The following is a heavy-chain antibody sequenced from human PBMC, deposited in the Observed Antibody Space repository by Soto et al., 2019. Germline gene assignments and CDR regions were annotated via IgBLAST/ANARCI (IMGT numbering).Heavy chain of an antibody. CDR1: GFTFSSYE. D-gene: IGHD2-21*02. V-gene: IGHV3-48*03. J-gene: IGHJ4*02. CDR3: ARFVVVTLFDY. CDR2: ISSSGSTI. Sequence: EVQLVESGGGLVQPGGSLRLSCAASGFTFSSYEMNWVRQAPGKGLEWVSYISSSGSTIYYADSVKGRFTISRDNAKNSLYLQMNSLRAEVTAVYYCARFVVVTLFDYWGQGTLVTVSS.